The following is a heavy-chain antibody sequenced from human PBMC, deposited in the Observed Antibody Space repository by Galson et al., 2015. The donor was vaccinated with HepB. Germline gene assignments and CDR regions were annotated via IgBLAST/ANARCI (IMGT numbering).Heavy chain of an antibody. D-gene: IGHD3-22*01. Sequence: SLRLSCAASGFTFSSYSMNWVRQAPGKGLEWVSYISSSSSTIYYADSVKGRFTISRDNAKNSLYLQMNSLRAEDTAVYYCAREPVYYYDSSGYRSYNWFDPWGQGTLVTVSS. CDR2: ISSSSSTI. CDR3: AREPVYYYDSSGYRSYNWFDP. J-gene: IGHJ5*02. V-gene: IGHV3-48*04. CDR1: GFTFSSYS.